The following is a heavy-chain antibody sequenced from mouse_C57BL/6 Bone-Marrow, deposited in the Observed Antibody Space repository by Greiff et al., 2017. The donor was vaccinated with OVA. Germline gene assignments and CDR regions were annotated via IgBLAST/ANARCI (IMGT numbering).Heavy chain of an antibody. CDR2: IDPENGDT. Sequence: EVQLQQSGAELVRPGASVKLSCTASGFNIKDDYMHWVKQRPEQGLEWIGWIDPENGDTEYASKFQDKATITADTSSNTAYLQLSSLTSEDTAVYYCTTYDYGSYFDYWGQGTTLTVSS. D-gene: IGHD1-1*01. CDR3: TTYDYGSYFDY. V-gene: IGHV14-4*01. CDR1: GFNIKDDY. J-gene: IGHJ2*01.